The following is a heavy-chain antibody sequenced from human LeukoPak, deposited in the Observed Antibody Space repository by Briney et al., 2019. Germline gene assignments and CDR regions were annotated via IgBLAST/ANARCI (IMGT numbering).Heavy chain of an antibody. CDR1: GGSFSGYY. CDR2: INHSGST. CDR3: ARGVLLGYYFDY. J-gene: IGHJ4*02. V-gene: IGHV4-34*01. Sequence: PSETLSLTCAVYGGSFSGYYWSWIRQPPGKGLEWIGEINHSGSTNYNPSLKSRVTISVDTSKNQFSLKLSSVTAADTAVYYCARGVLLGYYFDYWGQGTLVTVSS. D-gene: IGHD3-10*01.